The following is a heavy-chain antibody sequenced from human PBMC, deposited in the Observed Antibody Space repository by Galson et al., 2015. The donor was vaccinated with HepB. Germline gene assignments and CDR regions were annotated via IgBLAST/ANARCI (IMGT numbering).Heavy chain of an antibody. D-gene: IGHD2-15*01. CDR2: IYSGGAT. CDR3: ASPFCTGGSCYPLWY. J-gene: IGHJ4*02. V-gene: IGHV3-53*01. CDR1: GFTVSNTY. Sequence: SLRLSCAASGFTVSNTYTNWVRQAPGKGLEWVSVIYSGGATYYADSVKGRFTISRDNSKNTLYLHVNNLRAEDTAVYYCASPFCTGGSCYPLWYWGQGTLVTVSS.